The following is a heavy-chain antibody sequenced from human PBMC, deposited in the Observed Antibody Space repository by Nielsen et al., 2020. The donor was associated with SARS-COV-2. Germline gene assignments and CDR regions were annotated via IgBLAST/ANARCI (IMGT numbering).Heavy chain of an antibody. D-gene: IGHD3-10*01. CDR3: ARGRYGSGSTLEY. CDR1: GFTFSSYA. Sequence: GESLKISCAASGFTFSSYAMHWVRQAPGKGLEWVSSISSSSYIYYADSVKGRFTISRDNAKNSLYLQMNSLRAEDTAVYYCARGRYGSGSTLEYWGQGTLVTVSS. CDR2: ISSSSYI. J-gene: IGHJ4*02. V-gene: IGHV3-69-1*02.